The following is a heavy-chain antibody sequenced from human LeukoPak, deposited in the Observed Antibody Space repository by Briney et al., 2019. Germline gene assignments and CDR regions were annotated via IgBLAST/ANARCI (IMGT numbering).Heavy chain of an antibody. CDR3: ARAPSSAYDILTGYYRAISYYFDY. CDR1: GGSISSGGYY. V-gene: IGHV4-31*03. J-gene: IGHJ4*02. Sequence: EPSQTLSLTCTVSGGSISSGGYYWSWIRQHPGKGVEWIGYIYYSGSTYYNPSLKSRVTISVDTSKNQFSLKLSSVTAADTAVYYCARAPSSAYDILTGYYRAISYYFDYWGQGTLVTVSS. CDR2: IYYSGST. D-gene: IGHD3-9*01.